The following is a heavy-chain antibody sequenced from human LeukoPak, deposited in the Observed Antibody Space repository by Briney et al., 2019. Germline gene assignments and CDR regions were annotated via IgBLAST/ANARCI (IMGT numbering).Heavy chain of an antibody. J-gene: IGHJ4*02. V-gene: IGHV3-11*01. D-gene: IGHD3-10*01. CDR1: GFTFSDFY. Sequence: GGPLRLSCEASGFTFSDFYMFWIRQAPGKGLEWISYISNTGSTMYYADSVKGRFTISRDNAKNTLYLQMNSLRAEDTAVYYCARGALGSYDYWGQGALVTVSS. CDR3: ARGALGSYDY. CDR2: ISNTGSTM.